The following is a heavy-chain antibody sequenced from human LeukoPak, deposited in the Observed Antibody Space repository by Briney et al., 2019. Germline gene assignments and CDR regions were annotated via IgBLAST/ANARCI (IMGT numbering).Heavy chain of an antibody. V-gene: IGHV3-21*01. CDR3: ARVGLEWLLTPSPYYFDY. J-gene: IGHJ4*02. CDR2: ISSSSSYI. Sequence: GGSLRLSCAASGFTFSSYSMNWVRQAPGKGLEWVSSISSSSSYIYYADSVKGRFTISRDNAKNSLYLQMNSLRAEDTAVCYCARVGLEWLLTPSPYYFDYWGQGTLVTVSS. CDR1: GFTFSSYS. D-gene: IGHD3-3*01.